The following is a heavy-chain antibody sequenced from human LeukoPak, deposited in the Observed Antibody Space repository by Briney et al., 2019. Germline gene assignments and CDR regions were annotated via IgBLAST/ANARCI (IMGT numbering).Heavy chain of an antibody. D-gene: IGHD5-18*01. CDR3: AKSRTATPFDY. CDR2: ICYDGSNK. J-gene: IGHJ4*02. Sequence: PVRSLRLSCAASGFTFSSYGMHWVRQAPGKGLEWVAVICYDGSNKYYADSVKGRFTISRENSKNTLYLQMNCLRAEDTAVYYCAKSRTATPFDYWGQGTLVTVSS. V-gene: IGHV3-33*06. CDR1: GFTFSSYG.